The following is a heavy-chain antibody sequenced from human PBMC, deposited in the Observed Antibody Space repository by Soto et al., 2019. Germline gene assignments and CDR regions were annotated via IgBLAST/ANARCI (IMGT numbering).Heavy chain of an antibody. D-gene: IGHD3-16*01. CDR1: GFTFSSYS. CDR2: ISSSSSYI. J-gene: IGHJ4*02. V-gene: IGHV3-21*01. Sequence: VQLVESGGGLVKPGGSLRLSCAASGFTFSSYSMNWVRQAPGKGLEWVSSISSSSSYIYYADSVKGRFTISRDNAKNSLYLQMNSLRAEDTAVYYCARANDYIWGSYPWSLDYWGQGTLVTVSS. CDR3: ARANDYIWGSYPWSLDY.